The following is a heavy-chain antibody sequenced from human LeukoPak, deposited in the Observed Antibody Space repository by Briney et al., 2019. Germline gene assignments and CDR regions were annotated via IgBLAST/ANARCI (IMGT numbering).Heavy chain of an antibody. Sequence: GGSLRLSCAASGFTFSSYGMHGVRQAPGKGLEWVAVISYDGSNKYYADSVKGRFTISRDNSKNTLYLQMNSLRAEDTAVYYCAKDPRYYDILTGYVVPWGQGTLVTVSS. J-gene: IGHJ4*02. CDR1: GFTFSSYG. CDR2: ISYDGSNK. D-gene: IGHD3-9*01. V-gene: IGHV3-30*18. CDR3: AKDPRYYDILTGYVVP.